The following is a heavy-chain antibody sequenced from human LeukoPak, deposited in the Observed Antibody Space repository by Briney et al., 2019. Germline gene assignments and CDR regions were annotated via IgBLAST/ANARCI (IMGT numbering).Heavy chain of an antibody. CDR2: IKPSGGST. J-gene: IGHJ4*02. D-gene: IGHD6-19*01. CDR3: ARVHDSDWYFDY. CDR1: GYSFTTYY. V-gene: IGHV1-46*01. Sequence: ASVKVSCKASGYSFTTYYMHWVRPAPGQGLEWMGIIKPSGGSTSYAQKFQDRVTMTRDTSTSTVYMELSSLRSEDTAVYYCARVHDSDWYFDYWGQGTLVTVSS.